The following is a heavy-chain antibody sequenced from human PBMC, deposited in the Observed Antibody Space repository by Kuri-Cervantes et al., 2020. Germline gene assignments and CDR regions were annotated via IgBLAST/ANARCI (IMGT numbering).Heavy chain of an antibody. CDR3: ARVDSGSYSGQFDY. D-gene: IGHD1-26*01. CDR2: ISWTGDDT. V-gene: IGHV3-20*04. J-gene: IGHJ4*02. CDR1: GFTFRNYG. Sequence: GESLKISCPTSGFTFRNYGMTWVRQSPGKGLEWVSGISWTGDDTGYGGSVRGRFTISRDNAKNSLYLETNSLRAEDTAIYYCARVDSGSYSGQFDYWGQGTLVTVSS.